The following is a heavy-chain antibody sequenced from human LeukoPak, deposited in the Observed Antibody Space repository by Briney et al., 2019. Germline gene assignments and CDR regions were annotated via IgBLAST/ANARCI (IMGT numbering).Heavy chain of an antibody. CDR1: GFTFSNYW. D-gene: IGHD6-19*01. CDR2: INEGGGDK. V-gene: IGHV3-7*04. J-gene: IGHJ4*02. Sequence: PGGSLRLSCVASGFTFSNYWMTWVRQAPGKGLEWVANINEGGGDKYYVDSVKGRFTVSRDNARNSLYLQMNSLRAEDTAIYYCARMAMAGQYNEYWGQGTLVTVPT. CDR3: ARMAMAGQYNEY.